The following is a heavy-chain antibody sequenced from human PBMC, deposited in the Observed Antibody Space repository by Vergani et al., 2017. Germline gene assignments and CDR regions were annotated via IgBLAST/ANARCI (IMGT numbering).Heavy chain of an antibody. D-gene: IGHD1-14*01. CDR3: AKRGESPEDFLFDY. Sequence: QVQLVESGGGVVQPGGSLRLSCAASGFTFSSYGMHWVRQAPGKGLEWVAFIRYDGSNKYYADSVKGRFTISRDNSKNTLYLQMNSLRAEDTAVYYCAKRGESPEDFLFDYWGQGTLVTVSS. J-gene: IGHJ4*02. CDR1: GFTFSSYG. V-gene: IGHV3-30*02. CDR2: IRYDGSNK.